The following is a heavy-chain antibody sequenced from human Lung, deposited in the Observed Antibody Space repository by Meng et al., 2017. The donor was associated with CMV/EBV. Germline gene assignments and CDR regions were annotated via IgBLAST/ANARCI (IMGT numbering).Heavy chain of an antibody. CDR2: IHYSGSS. D-gene: IGHD3-22*01. CDR1: GDSISSHY. V-gene: IGHV4-59*11. Sequence: SETXSLXCTVSGDSISSHYWSWIRLPPGKGLEWIGYIHYSGSSSYNPSLKSRVTMSLDTSKNEFSLKLRSVTAADTAVYYCARGRTPAYYDSSGYYYDWGQGXLVTVSS. CDR3: ARGRTPAYYDSSGYYYD. J-gene: IGHJ4*02.